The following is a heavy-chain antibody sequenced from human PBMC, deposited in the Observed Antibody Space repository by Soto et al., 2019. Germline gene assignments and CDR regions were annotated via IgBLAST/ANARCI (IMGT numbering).Heavy chain of an antibody. D-gene: IGHD3-22*01. V-gene: IGHV3-33*06. CDR3: AKNLLEEPADYYDTKADALDT. J-gene: IGHJ3*02. CDR2: ISYDGSRT. CDR1: GFTFSRYG. Sequence: LRLSCAASGFTFSRYGVHWISQAPGKGLEWVSFISYDGSRTYYADSVKGRFTISRDNSKNTVFLQMDSLRAEDTAVYYCAKNLLEEPADYYDTKADALDTWGQGTMVTVS.